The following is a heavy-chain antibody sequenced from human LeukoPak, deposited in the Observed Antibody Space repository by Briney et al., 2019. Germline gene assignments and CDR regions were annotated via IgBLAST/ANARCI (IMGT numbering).Heavy chain of an antibody. D-gene: IGHD6-13*01. V-gene: IGHV1-2*02. CDR1: GYTFTGYY. J-gene: IGHJ5*02. Sequence: ASVKVSCKASGYTFTGYYMHWVRQAPGQGREWMGWINPNSGGTNYAQKFQGRVTMTRDTSIGTAYMELSRLRSDDTAVYYCARVVAAAGRNNWFDPWGQGTLVTVSS. CDR2: INPNSGGT. CDR3: ARVVAAAGRNNWFDP.